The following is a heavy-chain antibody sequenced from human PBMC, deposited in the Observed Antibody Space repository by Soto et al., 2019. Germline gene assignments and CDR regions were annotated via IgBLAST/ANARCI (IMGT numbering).Heavy chain of an antibody. CDR2: IYPGDSDT. J-gene: IGHJ4*02. Sequence: PGESLKISCMGSGHRFNNYWIGWVRQKPGKGLEWMGIIYPGDSDTKYSPSFQGQVTISVDKSISTAYLQWRSLQASDTAMYYCARRSAGAYTYYFDYWGQGTPVTVPQ. CDR1: GHRFNNYW. CDR3: ARRSAGAYTYYFDY. D-gene: IGHD6-19*01. V-gene: IGHV5-51*01.